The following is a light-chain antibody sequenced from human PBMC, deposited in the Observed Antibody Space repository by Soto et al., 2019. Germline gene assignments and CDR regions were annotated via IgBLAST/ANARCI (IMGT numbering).Light chain of an antibody. V-gene: IGKV1-5*03. Sequence: DIRMTQSPSTLSASVGDRVTITCRASQSISSWLAWYQQRPGKAPKLLIYEASIFESGVPSRFSGSGSGTQFTLTISSLQPDDFATYYCQQYNSYSEAFGQGTKVDIK. CDR2: EAS. J-gene: IGKJ1*01. CDR3: QQYNSYSEA. CDR1: QSISSW.